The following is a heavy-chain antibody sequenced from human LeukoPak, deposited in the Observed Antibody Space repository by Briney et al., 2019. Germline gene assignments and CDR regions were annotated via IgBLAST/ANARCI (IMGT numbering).Heavy chain of an antibody. Sequence: SETLSLTGNVSGGSISGYYWSWIRQPPGKDLEWIGYISYSGSTSYNPSLESRVSISVDTSRNQFSLKVNSVTAADTAVYYCARDSSLRYYFDYWGQGTLVTVSS. CDR1: GGSISGYY. V-gene: IGHV4-59*01. CDR3: ARDSSLRYYFDY. CDR2: ISYSGST. J-gene: IGHJ4*02.